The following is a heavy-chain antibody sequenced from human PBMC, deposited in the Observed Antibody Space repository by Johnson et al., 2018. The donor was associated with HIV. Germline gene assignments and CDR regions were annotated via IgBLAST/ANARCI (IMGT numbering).Heavy chain of an antibody. D-gene: IGHD2-2*01. CDR2: ISYDGSNK. V-gene: IGHV3-30-3*01. Sequence: QMLLVESGGGVVQPGRSLRLSCAASGFTFSSYAMHWVRQAPGKGLEWVAVISYDGSNKYYADSVKGRFTISRDNSKNTLYLQINSLRAEDTAVYYCARDRKYQLLLKLSSADAFDIWGQGTMVTVSS. J-gene: IGHJ3*02. CDR3: ARDRKYQLLLKLSSADAFDI. CDR1: GFTFSSYA.